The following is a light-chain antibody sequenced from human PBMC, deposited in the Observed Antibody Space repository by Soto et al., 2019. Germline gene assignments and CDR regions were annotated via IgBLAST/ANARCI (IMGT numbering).Light chain of an antibody. J-gene: IGKJ5*01. V-gene: IGKV1-39*01. CDR1: QSITRF. CDR3: QQNYSPPPIT. Sequence: DIKMKQSPSTLSASVGDRVTITCRASQSITRFLNWYQQKPGKAPRLLIYAASNLQSGVPSRFSGSGYGTDFALTISSLQPEDFATYYCQQNYSPPPITFGQGRLLEV. CDR2: AAS.